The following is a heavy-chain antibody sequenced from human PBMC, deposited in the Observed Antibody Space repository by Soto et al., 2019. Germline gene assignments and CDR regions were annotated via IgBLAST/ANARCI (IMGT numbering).Heavy chain of an antibody. V-gene: IGHV3-23*01. CDR3: ARLLDYYYGMDV. D-gene: IGHD3-10*01. CDR1: GFTFRSSP. J-gene: IGHJ6*02. CDR2: INGGDDSE. Sequence: GGSLRLSCAVSGFTFRSSPMSWVRRAPGKGLEWVSGINGGDDSEHYVDSVRGRFTIIRDNAKNSLYLQMNSLRDEDTAVYYCARLLDYYYGMDVWGQGTTVTVSS.